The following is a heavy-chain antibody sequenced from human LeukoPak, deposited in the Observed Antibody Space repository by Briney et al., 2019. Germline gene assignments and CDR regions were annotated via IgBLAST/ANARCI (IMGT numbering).Heavy chain of an antibody. D-gene: IGHD6-19*01. Sequence: PGGSLRLSCAASGFTFSSYAMSWDRQAPGKGLEWVSAISGSGGSTYYADSVKGRFTISRDNSKNTLYLQMNSLRAEDTAVYYCAKFSGWYREPDYWGQGTLVTVSS. CDR2: ISGSGGST. V-gene: IGHV3-23*01. CDR3: AKFSGWYREPDY. CDR1: GFTFSSYA. J-gene: IGHJ4*02.